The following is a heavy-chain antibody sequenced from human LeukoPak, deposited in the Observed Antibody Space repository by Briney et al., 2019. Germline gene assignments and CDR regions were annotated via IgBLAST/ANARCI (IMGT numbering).Heavy chain of an antibody. CDR3: AKDKVAVAGTSRTVGGVTGPTYYYYYGMDV. D-gene: IGHD6-19*01. V-gene: IGHV3-23*01. CDR2: ISGSGGST. J-gene: IGHJ6*02. CDR1: GFTFSSYA. Sequence: GRSLRLSCAASGFTFSSYAMSWVRQAPGKGLGWVSAISGSGGSTYYADSVKGRFTISRDNSKNTLYLQMNSLRAEDTAVYYCAKDKVAVAGTSRTVGGVTGPTYYYYYGMDVWGQGTTVTVSS.